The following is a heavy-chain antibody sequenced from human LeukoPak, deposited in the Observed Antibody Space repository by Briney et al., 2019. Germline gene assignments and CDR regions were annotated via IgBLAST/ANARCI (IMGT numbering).Heavy chain of an antibody. CDR3: AKDQVSWSGFRFDP. CDR1: GYTFTGYY. D-gene: IGHD2-8*02. CDR2: INPNSGGT. V-gene: IGHV1-2*02. J-gene: IGHJ5*02. Sequence: ASVKVSCKASGYTFTGYYMHWVRQAPGQGLEWMGWINPNSGGTNYAQKFQGRVTMTRDTSISTAYMELSRLRSDDTAVYYCAKDQVSWSGFRFDPWGQGTLVTVSS.